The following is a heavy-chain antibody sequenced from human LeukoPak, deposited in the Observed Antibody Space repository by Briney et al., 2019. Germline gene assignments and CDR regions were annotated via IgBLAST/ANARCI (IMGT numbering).Heavy chain of an antibody. CDR1: GFTFSRYV. CDR3: AKDPRDHSYGWSWRYFDY. J-gene: IGHJ4*02. D-gene: IGHD5-18*01. Sequence: GGSLRLSCAASGFTFSRYVMHCVRDAPGKGLEWVAFIRYDGSYKYYSDSVKGRFTISRDHSKNTLYLQMNSLRPEDTAVYYCAKDPRDHSYGWSWRYFDYWGQGTLVTVSS. V-gene: IGHV3-30*02. CDR2: IRYDGSYK.